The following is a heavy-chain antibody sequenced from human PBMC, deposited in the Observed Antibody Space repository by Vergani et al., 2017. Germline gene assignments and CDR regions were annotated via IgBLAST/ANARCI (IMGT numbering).Heavy chain of an antibody. D-gene: IGHD3-10*01. J-gene: IGHJ4*02. CDR3: ARARARYYFDY. CDR2: IYTSGST. CDR1: GGSISSCSYY. Sequence: QVQLQESGPGLVTPSQTLSLTCTVSGGSISSCSYYWSWIRQPAGKGLEWIGRIYTSGSTNYNPSLKSRVTMSVDTSKNQFSLKLSSVTAADTAVYYCARARARYYFDYWGQGTLVTVSS. V-gene: IGHV4-61*02.